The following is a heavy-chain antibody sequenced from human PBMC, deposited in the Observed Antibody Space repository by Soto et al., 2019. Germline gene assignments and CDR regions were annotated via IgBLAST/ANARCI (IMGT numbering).Heavy chain of an antibody. V-gene: IGHV1-69*13. CDR3: VRDSGAKLSSS. CDR1: GGTFSSYR. Sequence: ASVKVSCKASGGTFSSYRINWVRQAPGRGLEWVGGIAPIYRTADYAQKFQGRVTITADESARTSYMELRSLKSQDTAVYYCVRDSGAKLSSSWGQGTLVTVSS. D-gene: IGHD6-13*01. CDR2: IAPIYRTA. J-gene: IGHJ4*02.